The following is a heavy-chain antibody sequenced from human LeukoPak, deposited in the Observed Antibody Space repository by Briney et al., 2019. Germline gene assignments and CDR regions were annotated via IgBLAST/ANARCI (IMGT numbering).Heavy chain of an antibody. D-gene: IGHD3-10*01. CDR1: GGSISSGSYY. CDR2: IYTSGST. CDR3: ARETPYGSGSYPFDY. J-gene: IGHJ4*02. Sequence: KPSETLSLTCTVSGGSISSGSYYWSWIRQPAGKGLEWIGRIYTSGSTNYNPSLKSRVTISVDTSKNQFSLKLSSVTAADTAVYYCARETPYGSGSYPFDYWGQGILVTVSS. V-gene: IGHV4-61*02.